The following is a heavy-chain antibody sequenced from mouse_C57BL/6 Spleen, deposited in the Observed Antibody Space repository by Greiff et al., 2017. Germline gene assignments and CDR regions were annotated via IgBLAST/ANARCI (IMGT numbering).Heavy chain of an antibody. CDR2: TYWDDDK. D-gene: IGHD1-1*01. J-gene: IGHJ1*03. CDR1: GFSLSTSGMG. CDR3: ARRAYYGSSHWYFDV. Sequence: QVTLKVSGPGILQSSQTLSLTCSFSGFSLSTSGMGVSWIRQPSGKGLEWLAHTYWDDDKRYNTSLKSRLTISKDTSRNQVFLKITSVDTADTATDYCARRAYYGSSHWYFDVWGTGTTVTVSS. V-gene: IGHV8-12*01.